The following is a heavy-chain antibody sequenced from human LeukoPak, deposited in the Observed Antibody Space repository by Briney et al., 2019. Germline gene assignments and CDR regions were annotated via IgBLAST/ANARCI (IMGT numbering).Heavy chain of an antibody. J-gene: IGHJ4*02. CDR2: FDPEDGEP. V-gene: IGHV1-24*01. CDR1: GYTLTEFS. D-gene: IGHD6-13*01. Sequence: PSVKVSCKVSGYTLTEFSMHWVRQAPGKGLEWMGGFDPEDGEPIYAQKFQGRVTMTEDTSTDTAYLELSSLRSEDTAVYYCATDLLAAATATGPYWGQGTLVTVSS. CDR3: ATDLLAAATATGPY.